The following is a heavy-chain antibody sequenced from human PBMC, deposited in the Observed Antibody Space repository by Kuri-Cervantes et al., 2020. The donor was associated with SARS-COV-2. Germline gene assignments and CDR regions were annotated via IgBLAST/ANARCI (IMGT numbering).Heavy chain of an antibody. CDR2: INAGNGNT. J-gene: IGHJ6*02. D-gene: IGHD5-18*01. Sequence: ASVKVSCKASGYTSTSYAMHWVRQAPGQRLEWMGWINAGNGNTKYSQKFQGRVTITRDTSASTAYMELSSLRSEDTAVYYCASPIQTGGYYYYGMDVWGQGTTVTVSS. V-gene: IGHV1-3*01. CDR1: GYTSTSYA. CDR3: ASPIQTGGYYYYGMDV.